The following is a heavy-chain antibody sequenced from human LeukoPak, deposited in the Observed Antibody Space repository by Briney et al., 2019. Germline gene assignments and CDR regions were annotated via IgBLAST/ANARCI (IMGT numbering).Heavy chain of an antibody. J-gene: IGHJ5*02. CDR1: GGSISSSSYY. CDR2: IYYSGST. D-gene: IGHD3-10*01. Sequence: SETLSLTCIVSGGSISSSSYYWGWIRQPPGKGLEWIGSIYYSGSTHYNPSLKSRVTISVDMSKNQFSLKLSSVTAADTAVYYCARDHNQYYYGSGVSGGWFDPWGRGTLVTVSS. V-gene: IGHV4-39*07. CDR3: ARDHNQYYYGSGVSGGWFDP.